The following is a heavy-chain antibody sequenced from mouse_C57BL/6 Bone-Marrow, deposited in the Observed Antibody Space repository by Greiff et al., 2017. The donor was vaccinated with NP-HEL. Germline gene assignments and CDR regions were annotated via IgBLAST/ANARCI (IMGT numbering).Heavy chain of an antibody. CDR3: TRMATVVPYYAMDY. V-gene: IGHV1-5*01. CDR1: GYTFTSYW. D-gene: IGHD1-1*01. Sequence: VQLQQSGTVLARPGASVKMSCKTSGYTFTSYWMHWVKQRPGQGLEWIGAIYPGNSDTSYNQKFKGKAKLTAVTSASTAYMELSSLTNEDSAVYYCTRMATVVPYYAMDYWGQGTSVTVSS. J-gene: IGHJ4*01. CDR2: IYPGNSDT.